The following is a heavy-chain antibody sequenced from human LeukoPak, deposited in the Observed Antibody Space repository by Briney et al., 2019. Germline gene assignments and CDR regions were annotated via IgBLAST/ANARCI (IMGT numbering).Heavy chain of an antibody. D-gene: IGHD4-17*01. J-gene: IGHJ1*01. CDR1: GGSFSGYY. Sequence: PSETLSLTCAVYGGSFSGYYWSWIRQPPGKGLEWIGEINHSGSTNYNPSLKSRVTISVDTSKNQFSQKLSSVTAADTAVYYCARVSYGDEHWGQGTLVTVSS. V-gene: IGHV4-34*01. CDR2: INHSGST. CDR3: ARVSYGDEH.